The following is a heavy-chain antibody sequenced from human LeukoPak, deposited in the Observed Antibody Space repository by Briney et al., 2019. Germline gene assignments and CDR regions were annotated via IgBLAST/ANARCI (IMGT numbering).Heavy chain of an antibody. V-gene: IGHV3-30*03. CDR2: ISYDGSNK. CDR3: ARDWGSGSYYEIDY. Sequence: GRSLRLSCAASGFTFSSYGMHWVRQAPGKGLEWVAVISYDGSNKYYADSVKGRFTISRDNSKNTLYLQMNSLRAEDTAVYYCARDWGSGSYYEIDYWGQGTLVTVSS. J-gene: IGHJ4*02. CDR1: GFTFSSYG. D-gene: IGHD3-10*01.